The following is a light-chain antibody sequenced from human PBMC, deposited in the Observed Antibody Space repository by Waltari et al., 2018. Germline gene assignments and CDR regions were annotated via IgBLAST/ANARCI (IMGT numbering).Light chain of an antibody. J-gene: IGLJ2*01. CDR1: NIESKS. CDR3: QVWDDSNNSGV. CDR2: YDS. V-gene: IGLV3-21*04. Sequence: SYVLTQTPSVSLAPGQTAIITCGGDNIESKSVNWYQMKPGQAPVLVMFYDSDRPPGIPDRFSGSNSGNTATLTISRVEDDDEADYFCQVWDDSNNSGVFGGGTKLTVL.